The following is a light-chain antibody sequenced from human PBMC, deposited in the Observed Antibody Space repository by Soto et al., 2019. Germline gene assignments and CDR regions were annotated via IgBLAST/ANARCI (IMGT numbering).Light chain of an antibody. CDR2: DAS. CDR3: QQYNSYWGT. V-gene: IGKV1-5*01. J-gene: IGKJ5*01. CDR1: ESISTW. Sequence: DIPMTQSPSTMSASFGDRVTITCRASESISTWLAWYQQKPGRAPKLLIYDASNLESGVPSRFSGSSSGTEFILTISSLQPDDFATYYCQQYNSYWGTFGQGTRLEIK.